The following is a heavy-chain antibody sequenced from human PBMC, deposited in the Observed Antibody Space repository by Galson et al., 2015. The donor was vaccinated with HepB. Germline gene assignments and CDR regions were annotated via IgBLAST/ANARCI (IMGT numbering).Heavy chain of an antibody. D-gene: IGHD5-12*01. Sequence: SVKVSCKASGYTFTAYFMHWVRQAPGQGLEWMGWINPNTGATNYAQKFQGRVTMTRDTSISTAYMELSRLTSDDTALYYCASEKSYLAIFDYWGHGSLVTVSS. CDR2: INPNTGAT. J-gene: IGHJ4*01. CDR1: GYTFTAYF. V-gene: IGHV1-2*02. CDR3: ASEKSYLAIFDY.